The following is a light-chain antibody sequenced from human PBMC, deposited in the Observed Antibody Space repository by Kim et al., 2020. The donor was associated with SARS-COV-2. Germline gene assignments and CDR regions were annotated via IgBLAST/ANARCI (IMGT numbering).Light chain of an antibody. CDR2: AAS. CDR3: QQSYSTPRT. V-gene: IGKV1-39*01. Sequence: DIQMTQSPSYLSASVGDRVTITCRASQSITYYLNWYQQKPGKAPKLLIYAASSLQSGVPSRFSGSGSGTDFTLTISSLQPEDFATYYCQQSYSTPRTFGQGTKVDIK. CDR1: QSITYY. J-gene: IGKJ1*01.